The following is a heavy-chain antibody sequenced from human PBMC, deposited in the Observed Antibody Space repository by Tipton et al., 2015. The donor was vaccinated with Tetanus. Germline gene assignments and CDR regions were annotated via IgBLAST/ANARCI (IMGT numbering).Heavy chain of an antibody. CDR1: GFIFSSYG. Sequence: TASGFIFSSYGIHWVRQAPGKGLEWVAVSWYDGTDKYYADSVKGRFTISRDNSKNTLYPQMNSLRAEDTAEYYCAREADCSGGSCFTGDFDNWGKGTQVTVSS. J-gene: IGHJ4*02. CDR3: AREADCSGGSCFTGDFDN. CDR2: SWYDGTDK. D-gene: IGHD2-15*01. V-gene: IGHV3-33*01.